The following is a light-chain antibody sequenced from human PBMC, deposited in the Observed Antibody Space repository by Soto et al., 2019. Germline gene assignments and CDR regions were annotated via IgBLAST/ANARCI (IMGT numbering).Light chain of an antibody. Sequence: QSVLTQPPSASGTPGQRVTISCSGSSSNIGSNTVNWYQQLPGTAPKLLIYSNNQRPSGVPDRFSGSKSGNTASLTISGLQADDEADYYCFSYAGNYVFGTGTKLTVL. CDR2: SNN. V-gene: IGLV1-44*01. CDR1: SSNIGSNT. CDR3: FSYAGNYV. J-gene: IGLJ1*01.